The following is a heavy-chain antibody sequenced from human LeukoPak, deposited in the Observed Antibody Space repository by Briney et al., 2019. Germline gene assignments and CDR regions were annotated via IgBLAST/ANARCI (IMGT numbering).Heavy chain of an antibody. CDR3: ARVAGTVTGGYYFDY. J-gene: IGHJ4*02. CDR2: IGTAGDT. CDR1: GFTFSSYD. D-gene: IGHD4-11*01. V-gene: IGHV3-13*01. Sequence: GGSLRLSCAASGFTFSSYDMHWVRQATGKGLEWVSAIGTAGDTYYPGSVKGRFTISRENAKNSLYLQMNSLRAGDTAVYYCARVAGTVTGGYYFDYWGQGTLVTVSS.